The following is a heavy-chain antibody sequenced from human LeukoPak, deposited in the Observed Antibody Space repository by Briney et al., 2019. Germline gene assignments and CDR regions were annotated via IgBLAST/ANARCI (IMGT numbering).Heavy chain of an antibody. D-gene: IGHD3-3*01. J-gene: IGHJ4*02. V-gene: IGHV3-53*01. CDR1: GFTVSSNY. CDR2: IYSGGST. Sequence: AGGSLRLSCAASGFTVSSNYMSWVRQAPGKGLEWVSVIYSGGSTYYADSVKGRFTISRDNSKNTLYLQMNSLRAEDTAVYYCARGGEGFWSGYYFDYWGQGTLVTVSS. CDR3: ARGGEGFWSGYYFDY.